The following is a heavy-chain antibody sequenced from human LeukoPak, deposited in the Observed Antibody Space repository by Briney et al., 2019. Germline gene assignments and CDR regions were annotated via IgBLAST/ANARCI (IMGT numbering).Heavy chain of an antibody. D-gene: IGHD2-15*01. V-gene: IGHV1-69*13. Sequence: VKVSRKASGGTFSSYAISWVRQAPGQGLEWMVGTIPIFGTANYAQKFQGRVTITADESTSTAYMELSSLRSEDTAVYYCARVAAVTYYYYYMDVWGKGTTVTVSS. J-gene: IGHJ6*03. CDR2: TIPIFGTA. CDR3: ARVAAVTYYYYYMDV. CDR1: GGTFSSYA.